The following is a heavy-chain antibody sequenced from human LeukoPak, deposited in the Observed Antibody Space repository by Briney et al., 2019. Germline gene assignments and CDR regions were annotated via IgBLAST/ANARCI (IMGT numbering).Heavy chain of an antibody. CDR1: GYTFTSYG. J-gene: IGHJ6*03. CDR2: ISAYNGNT. D-gene: IGHD6-13*01. V-gene: IGHV1-18*01. CDR3: ARDGQQLTNAFFYYYYMDV. Sequence: ASVKVSCKASGYTFTSYGISWVRQAPGQGLEWMGWISAYNGNTNYAQKLQGRVTMTTDTSTSTAYMELRSLRSDDTAVYYCARDGQQLTNAFFYYYYMDVWGEGTTVTVSS.